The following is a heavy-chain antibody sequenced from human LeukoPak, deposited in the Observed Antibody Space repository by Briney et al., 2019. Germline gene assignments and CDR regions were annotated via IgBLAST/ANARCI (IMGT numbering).Heavy chain of an antibody. CDR3: ASYEWSSYPAPFDI. CDR2: IDHSGTI. CDR1: GGSISGYY. D-gene: IGHD3-3*01. Sequence: SETLSLTCTVSGGSISGYYWSWIRQPPGKGLEWIGSIDHSGTIYYNPSLKSRLTISVDKSKNQFSLKLSSVTAADTAVYYCASYEWSSYPAPFDIWGQGTMVTVSS. J-gene: IGHJ3*02. V-gene: IGHV4-38-2*02.